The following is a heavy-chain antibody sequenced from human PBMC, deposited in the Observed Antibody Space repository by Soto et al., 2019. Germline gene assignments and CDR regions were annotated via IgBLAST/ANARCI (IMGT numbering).Heavy chain of an antibody. J-gene: IGHJ6*02. CDR3: AKMYSSSNYGLDV. CDR1: GFTFSIYA. CDR2: ISDSGRST. V-gene: IGHV3-23*01. Sequence: EVQLLESGGGLVPPGGSLRLSCAASGFTFSIYAMSWVRQAPGKGLEWVSAISDSGRSTYYADSVKGRLTISRDNFKNPLYRQMNILRAEDTAVYYCAKMYSSSNYGLDVWGQGTTVTVSS. D-gene: IGHD6-6*01.